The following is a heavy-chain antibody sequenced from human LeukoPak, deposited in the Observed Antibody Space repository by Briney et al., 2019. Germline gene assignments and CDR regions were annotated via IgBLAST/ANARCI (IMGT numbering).Heavy chain of an antibody. CDR3: AKGNSLYNWFDP. D-gene: IGHD1-7*01. Sequence: GGSLRLSCAASGFTFSSYAMHWVRQAPGKGLEWVAVISYDGSNKYYADSVKGRFTISRDNSKNTLYLQMNSLRAEDTAVYYCAKGNSLYNWFDPWGQGTLVTVSS. CDR1: GFTFSSYA. V-gene: IGHV3-30*04. J-gene: IGHJ5*02. CDR2: ISYDGSNK.